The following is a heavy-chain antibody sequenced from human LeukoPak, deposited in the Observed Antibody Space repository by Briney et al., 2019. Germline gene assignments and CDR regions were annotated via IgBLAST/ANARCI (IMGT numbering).Heavy chain of an antibody. V-gene: IGHV1-2*02. D-gene: IGHD6-6*01. Sequence: ASVTVSCTASGYTFSDYYMHWVRQAPGQGLEWMGWINPNSGGTNYAQKFQGRVTVTRDTSISTAYMELTRVTSDDTAVYYCAREGDYSNSLDYWGQGTLLTVSS. CDR2: INPNSGGT. J-gene: IGHJ4*02. CDR3: AREGDYSNSLDY. CDR1: GYTFSDYY.